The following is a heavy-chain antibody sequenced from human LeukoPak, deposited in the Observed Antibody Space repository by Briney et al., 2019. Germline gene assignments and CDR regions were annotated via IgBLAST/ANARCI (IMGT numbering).Heavy chain of an antibody. CDR1: GGTSSSYA. CDR2: IIPIFGIA. J-gene: IGHJ3*02. V-gene: IGHV1-69*04. D-gene: IGHD2-2*01. CDR3: AREGIVVVPAAIVAFDI. Sequence: SVKVSCKASGGTSSSYAISWVRQAPGQGLEWMGRIIPIFGIANYAQKFQGRVTITADKSTSTAYMELSSLRSEDTAVYYCAREGIVVVPAAIVAFDIWGQGTMVTVSS.